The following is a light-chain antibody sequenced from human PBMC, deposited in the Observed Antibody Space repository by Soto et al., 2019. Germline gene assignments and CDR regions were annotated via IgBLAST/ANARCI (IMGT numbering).Light chain of an antibody. CDR1: QTILYNSNNKNY. J-gene: IGKJ3*01. CDR2: WAS. Sequence: DIVMTQSPDSLAVSLGERATINCKSSQTILYNSNNKNYLAWYQQKPGQPPRLLIYWASTRESGVPDRFSGSVSEIYFSLTISSLQAEDVAVYNCQQYYNTPSFAFGPGTKVEIK. CDR3: QQYYNTPSFA. V-gene: IGKV4-1*01.